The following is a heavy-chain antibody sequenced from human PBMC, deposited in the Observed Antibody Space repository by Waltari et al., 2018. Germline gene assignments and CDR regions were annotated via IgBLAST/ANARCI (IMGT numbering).Heavy chain of an antibody. Sequence: ELQLEESGGGPVQPGGSLRLSCAASGCTFSSSGMHWVRQVPGKGLLGVSRMKSDVISTTYADSVKGRFTISRDNAKDTLYLQMNSLRAEDTALYYCARDIGGYALDYWGQGTLVTVSS. D-gene: IGHD5-18*01. J-gene: IGHJ4*02. CDR2: MKSDVIST. CDR3: ARDIGGYALDY. CDR1: GCTFSSSG. V-gene: IGHV3-74*01.